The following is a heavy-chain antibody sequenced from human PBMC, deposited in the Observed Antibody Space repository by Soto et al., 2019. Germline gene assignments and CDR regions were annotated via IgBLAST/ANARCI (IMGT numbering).Heavy chain of an antibody. CDR2: IYPGDSDT. V-gene: IGHV5-51*01. Sequence: EVQLAQSGAEVKKPGESLKISCKGSGYSFTSYWIGWVRQMPGKGLEWMGIIYPGDSDTRYSPSFQGQVTISADKSISTAYLQWSSLKASDTAMYYCAGRGCISTSCSAGYYYGMDVWGQGTTVTVSS. CDR3: AGRGCISTSCSAGYYYGMDV. J-gene: IGHJ6*02. CDR1: GYSFTSYW. D-gene: IGHD2-2*01.